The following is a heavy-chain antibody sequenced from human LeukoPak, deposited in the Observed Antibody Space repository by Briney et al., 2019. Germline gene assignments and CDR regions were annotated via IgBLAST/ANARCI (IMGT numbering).Heavy chain of an antibody. D-gene: IGHD4-17*01. CDR3: AASITVYGAYCLDY. V-gene: IGHV3-23*01. CDR2: ISGSGGST. Sequence: GGSLRLSCAASGFTFSSYAMSWVRQAPGKGLEWVSAISGSGGSTYYADSVKGRFTISRDNSKNTLYLQVNSLRADDTAVYFCAASITVYGAYCLDYWGQGTLVTVSS. CDR1: GFTFSSYA. J-gene: IGHJ4*02.